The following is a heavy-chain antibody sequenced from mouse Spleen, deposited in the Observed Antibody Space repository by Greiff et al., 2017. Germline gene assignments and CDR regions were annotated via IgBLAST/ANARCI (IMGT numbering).Heavy chain of an antibody. Sequence: QVHVKQSGAELARPGASVKLSCKASGYTFTSYGISWVKQRTGQGLEWIGEIYPRSGNTYYNEKFKGKATLTADKSSSTAYMELRSLTSEDSAVYFCAKRGYGSSYYAMDYWGQGTSVTVSA. J-gene: IGHJ4*01. CDR3: AKRGYGSSYYAMDY. CDR2: IYPRSGNT. CDR1: GYTFTSYG. V-gene: IGHV1-81*01. D-gene: IGHD1-1*01.